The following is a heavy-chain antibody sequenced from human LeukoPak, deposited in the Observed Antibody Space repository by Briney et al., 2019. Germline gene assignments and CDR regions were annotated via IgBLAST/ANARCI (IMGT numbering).Heavy chain of an antibody. J-gene: IGHJ4*02. CDR2: ISGSGGST. V-gene: IGHV3-23*01. Sequence: PGGSLRLSCADSGFTFSSYAMSWVRQAPGKGLGWVSAISGSGGSTYYADSVKRRFNISRDNSKNTLYLQMNSLRAEDTAVYYCAKVSVGARDYWGQGTPVTVS. D-gene: IGHD1-26*01. CDR3: AKVSVGARDY. CDR1: GFTFSSYA.